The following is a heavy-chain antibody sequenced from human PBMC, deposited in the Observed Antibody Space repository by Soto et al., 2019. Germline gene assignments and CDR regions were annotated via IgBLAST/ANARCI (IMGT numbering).Heavy chain of an antibody. D-gene: IGHD1-1*01. J-gene: IGHJ4*02. CDR1: GGSISTVGHY. Sequence: SETLSLTCSVSGGSISTVGHYSTWIRQPPGKGLEWIGSIYHTGSTYYSKSLRSRLTMSVDTSKSQFSLRLSSVTAADTAVYYCARATGTLRSRNCDYWGQGSLVTVS. V-gene: IGHV4-31*03. CDR2: IYHTGST. CDR3: ARATGTLRSRNCDY.